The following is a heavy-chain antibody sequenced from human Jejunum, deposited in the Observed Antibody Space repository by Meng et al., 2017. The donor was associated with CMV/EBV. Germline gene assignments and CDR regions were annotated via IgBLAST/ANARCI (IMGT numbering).Heavy chain of an antibody. J-gene: IGHJ4*02. D-gene: IGHD3-22*01. V-gene: IGHV1-18*01. CDR2: IRPYSGDT. CDR3: ARDGNRYYYESSGYGIDY. Sequence: YTVSSDGVSWVRQAPGQGLEWMGWIRPYSGDTRYAEKFQGRVTMTTDKSTDTVYMELGSLRSDDAAVYYCARDGNRYYYESSGYGIDYWGQGTLVTVSS. CDR1: YTVSSDG.